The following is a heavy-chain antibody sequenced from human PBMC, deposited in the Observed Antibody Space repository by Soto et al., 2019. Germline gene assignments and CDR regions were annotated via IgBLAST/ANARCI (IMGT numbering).Heavy chain of an antibody. CDR3: AKHVAVAGTRRFAY. CDR2: SYHSGTT. V-gene: IGHV4-4*02. J-gene: IGHJ4*02. Sequence: QVQLQESGPGLVKPSGTLSLTCAVSGGSVSSGNWWSWVRQPPGKGLEWIGESYHSGTTNYNPPRKSRVAISLDKPKNQIALNLRSVTAADTDVCYCAKHVAVAGTRRFAYWGQGTLVTVSS. CDR1: GGSVSSGNW. D-gene: IGHD6-19*01.